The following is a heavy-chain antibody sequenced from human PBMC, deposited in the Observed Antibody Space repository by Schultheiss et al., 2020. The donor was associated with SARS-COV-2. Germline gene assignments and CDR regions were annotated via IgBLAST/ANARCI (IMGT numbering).Heavy chain of an antibody. Sequence: GGSLRLSCAASGFTFSSYAMSWVRQAPGKGLEWVSRINSDGSSTSYADSVKGRFTISRDNSKNTLYLQMNSLRAEDTAVYYCARDQIAAAVDYWGQGTLVTVSS. J-gene: IGHJ4*02. V-gene: IGHV3-74*01. D-gene: IGHD6-13*01. CDR1: GFTFSSYA. CDR2: INSDGSST. CDR3: ARDQIAAAVDY.